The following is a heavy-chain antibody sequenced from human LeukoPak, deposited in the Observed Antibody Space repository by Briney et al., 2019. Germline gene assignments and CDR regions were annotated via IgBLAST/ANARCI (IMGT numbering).Heavy chain of an antibody. CDR2: ISYDGSNK. J-gene: IGHJ5*02. V-gene: IGHV3-30-3*02. D-gene: IGHD3-10*01. Sequence: GGSLRLSCAASGFTFSSYAMHWVRQAPGKGLEWVAVISYDGSNKYYADSVKGRFTISRDNSKNTLYLQMNSLRAEDTAVYYCAKRAEMVRGESDGRRIAWGQGTLVTVSS. CDR3: AKRAEMVRGESDGRRIA. CDR1: GFTFSSYA.